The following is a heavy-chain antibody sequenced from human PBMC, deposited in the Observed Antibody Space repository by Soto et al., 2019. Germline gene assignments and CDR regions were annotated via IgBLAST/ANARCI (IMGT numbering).Heavy chain of an antibody. CDR3: ARLWGYSSSSGYFQH. Sequence: SETLSLTCAVSGGSISSSNWWSWVRQPPGQGLEWIGEIYHSGSTNYNPSLKSRVTISVDKSKNQFSLTRSSLTAADTTVYYCARLWGYSSSSGYFQHWGQGTLVTVSS. J-gene: IGHJ1*01. CDR1: GGSISSSNW. D-gene: IGHD6-6*01. CDR2: IYHSGST. V-gene: IGHV4-4*02.